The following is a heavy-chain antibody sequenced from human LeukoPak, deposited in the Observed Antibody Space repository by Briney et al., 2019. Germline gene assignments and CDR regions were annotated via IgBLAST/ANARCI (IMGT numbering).Heavy chain of an antibody. CDR1: GYTFTGYY. CDR2: INPNSGGT. V-gene: IGHV1-2*04. J-gene: IGHJ4*02. CDR3: ARGDYYDSSGPCDY. Sequence: ASVKVSCKASGYTFTGYYMHWVRQAPGQGLEWMGWINPNSGGTNYAQEFQGWVTMTRDTSISTAYMELSRLRSDDTAVYYCARGDYYDSSGPCDYWGQGTLVTVSS. D-gene: IGHD3-22*01.